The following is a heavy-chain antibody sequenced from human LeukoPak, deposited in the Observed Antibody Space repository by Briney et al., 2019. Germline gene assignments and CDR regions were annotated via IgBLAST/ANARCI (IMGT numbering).Heavy chain of an antibody. V-gene: IGHV4-30-2*01. CDR3: ARDRLPHLFDY. Sequence: SQTLSLTCTVSGGSISSGGYYWSWIRQPPGKGLEWIGYIYHSGSTYYNPSLKSRVTISVDRSKNQFSLKLSSVTAADTAAHYCARDRLPHLFDYWGQGTLVTVSS. CDR1: GGSISSGGYY. D-gene: IGHD5-12*01. J-gene: IGHJ4*02. CDR2: IYHSGST.